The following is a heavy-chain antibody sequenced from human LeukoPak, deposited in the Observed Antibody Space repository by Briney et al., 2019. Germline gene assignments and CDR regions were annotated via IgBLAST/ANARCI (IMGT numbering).Heavy chain of an antibody. V-gene: IGHV4-34*01. CDR2: VSHSGST. CDR1: GGSFSGYY. D-gene: IGHD3-3*01. Sequence: SETLSLTCAVYGGSFSGYYWSWIRQPPGKGLEWIGEVSHSGSTNYNPSLKSRVTISVDTSKNQFSLRLSSVTAADTAVYYRASSPFWSGFYYFDYWGQGTPVTVSS. CDR3: ASSPFWSGFYYFDY. J-gene: IGHJ4*02.